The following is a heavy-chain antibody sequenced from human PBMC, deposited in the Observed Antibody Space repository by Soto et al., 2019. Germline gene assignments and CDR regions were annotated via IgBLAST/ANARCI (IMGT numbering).Heavy chain of an antibody. CDR3: AREVIDPVGSDAFDI. Sequence: QVQLQESGPGLVKPSQTLSLTCTVSGGSINNDNYFWSWIRQHPGKGLEWISYIRYSGSSYYNPSLESRVSTSLDTSKNQSSLKLSSVTAADTAVYYCAREVIDPVGSDAFDIWGQGTMVIVSS. J-gene: IGHJ3*02. CDR1: GGSINNDNYF. CDR2: IRYSGSS. V-gene: IGHV4-31*03. D-gene: IGHD6-13*01.